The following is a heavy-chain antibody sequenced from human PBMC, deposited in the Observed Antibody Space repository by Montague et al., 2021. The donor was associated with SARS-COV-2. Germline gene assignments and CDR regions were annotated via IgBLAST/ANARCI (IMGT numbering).Heavy chain of an antibody. CDR1: GGSFSGWY. CDR2: INRRGNT. V-gene: IGHV4-34*01. J-gene: IGHJ6*03. Sequence: SETLPLTCAVYGGSFSGWYWSWVRQPLGKGLEWIGEINRRGNTIYNPSLKSRVTISEDTSKSQFSLKLSSVTAADTAVYYCARGGGNILTNYYYYYYLDVWGTGTTVTVSS. CDR3: ARGGGNILTNYYYYYYLDV. D-gene: IGHD4-23*01.